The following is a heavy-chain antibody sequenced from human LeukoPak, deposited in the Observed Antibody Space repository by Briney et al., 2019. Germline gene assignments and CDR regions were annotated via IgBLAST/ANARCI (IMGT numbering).Heavy chain of an antibody. CDR3: ARMETVTTWSYFDY. CDR2: INHSGST. V-gene: IGHV4-34*01. CDR1: GGSFSGYY. Sequence: SSETLSLTCAVYGGSFSGYYWSWIRQPPGKGLEWIGEINHSGSTNYNPSLKSRVTISVDTSKNQFSLKLSSVTAADTAVYYCARMETVTTWSYFDYWGQGTLVTVSS. D-gene: IGHD4-17*01. J-gene: IGHJ4*02.